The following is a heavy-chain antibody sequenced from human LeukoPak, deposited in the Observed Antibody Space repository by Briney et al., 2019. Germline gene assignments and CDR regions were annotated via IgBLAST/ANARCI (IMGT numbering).Heavy chain of an antibody. CDR3: AKRHSSSLFYFQH. V-gene: IGHV3-23*01. CDR2: ISGSGGDT. Sequence: QPGGSLRLSCAASGFTFSSHAMSWVRQAPGKGLEWVSAISGSGGDTSYAGSVKGRFTISRDNSKNTLYLQMNSLRAEDTAVYYCAKRHSSSLFYFQHWGQGTLVTVSS. CDR1: GFTFSSHA. J-gene: IGHJ1*01. D-gene: IGHD6-6*01.